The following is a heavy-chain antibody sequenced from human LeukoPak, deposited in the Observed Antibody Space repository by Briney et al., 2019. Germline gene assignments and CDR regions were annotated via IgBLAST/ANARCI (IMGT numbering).Heavy chain of an antibody. CDR2: IYSGGST. CDR1: GFTVSSNY. CDR3: ARGRFDPRDAFDI. V-gene: IGHV3-66*01. J-gene: IGHJ3*02. Sequence: GGSLRLSCAASGFTVSSNYMSWVRQAPGKGLEWVSVIYSGGSTYYADSVKGRLTISRDNSKNTLYLQMNSLRAEDTAVYYCARGRFDPRDAFDIWGQGTMVTVFS. D-gene: IGHD3-9*01.